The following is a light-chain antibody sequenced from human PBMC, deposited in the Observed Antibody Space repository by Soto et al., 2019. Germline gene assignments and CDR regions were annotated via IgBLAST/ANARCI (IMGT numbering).Light chain of an antibody. CDR1: SSNIGAGYD. J-gene: IGLJ2*01. CDR2: GNS. CDR3: QSYDSSLSGVV. Sequence: QSVLTQPPSVSGAPGQRINISCTGSSSNIGAGYDVHWYQQLPGTAPNLLIYGNSNRPSGVPDRFSGSKSGTSASLAITGLQAEDEADYYCQSYDSSLSGVVFGGRTKLTVL. V-gene: IGLV1-40*01.